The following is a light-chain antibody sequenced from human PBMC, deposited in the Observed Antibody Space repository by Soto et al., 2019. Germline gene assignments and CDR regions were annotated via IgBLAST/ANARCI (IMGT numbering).Light chain of an antibody. Sequence: QSALTQPASVSGSPGQSITISCTGNTSDVGSYNLVSCYQQNPGKAPKLMIYEGTKRPSGVSNRFSGSKSYNTASLTISGLQAEDEADYYCCSYAGSSTWVFGRGTTLTVL. V-gene: IGLV2-23*01. CDR3: CSYAGSSTWV. CDR1: TSDVGSYNL. CDR2: EGT. J-gene: IGLJ2*01.